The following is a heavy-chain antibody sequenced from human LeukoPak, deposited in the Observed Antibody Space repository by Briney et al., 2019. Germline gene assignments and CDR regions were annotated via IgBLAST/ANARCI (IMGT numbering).Heavy chain of an antibody. D-gene: IGHD3-16*01. CDR1: GFSLSNYG. V-gene: IGHV3-33*01. CDR3: XRWGGTRQFYFDY. J-gene: IGHJ4*02. Sequence: GGALRLSCAASGFSLSNYGLHWVRQGPGKGLERLAVINYDGGNRYYADSVKGRFTISKDSSENTLYLQMNSLRADDTVRYYCXRWGGTRQFYFDYWGQGTLATVSS. CDR2: INYDGGNR.